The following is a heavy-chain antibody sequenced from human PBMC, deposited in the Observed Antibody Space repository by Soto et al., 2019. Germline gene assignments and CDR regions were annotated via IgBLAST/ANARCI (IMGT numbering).Heavy chain of an antibody. CDR1: GGSISSYY. CDR3: AGHHDS. J-gene: IGHJ4*02. V-gene: IGHV4-59*08. CDR2: IYYSGST. Sequence: QVQLQESGPGLVKPSETLSLTCTVSGGSISSYYWSWIRQPPGKGLEWIGYIYYSGSTNYNPSLKRRVTISVDTSRNQSSLTRSSVAAADTDVYYCAGHHDSWGQGTLVTVSS.